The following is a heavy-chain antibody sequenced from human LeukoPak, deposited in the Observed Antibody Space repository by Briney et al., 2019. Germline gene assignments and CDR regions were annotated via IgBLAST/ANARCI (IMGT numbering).Heavy chain of an antibody. J-gene: IGHJ4*02. D-gene: IGHD2-15*01. CDR2: ISRSGTTI. V-gene: IGHV3-48*03. Sequence: PGGSLRLSCAASGFTFSSYEMNWVRQAPGEGLEWLSYISRSGTTIYYADSVKGRFTISRDNAKNSLYLQMNSLRAEDTAVYYCARQVVVAATHKSFDYWGQGTLVTVSS. CDR1: GFTFSSYE. CDR3: ARQVVVAATHKSFDY.